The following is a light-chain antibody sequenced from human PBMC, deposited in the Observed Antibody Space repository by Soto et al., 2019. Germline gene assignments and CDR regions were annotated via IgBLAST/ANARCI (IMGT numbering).Light chain of an antibody. J-gene: IGKJ2*01. CDR2: KAS. V-gene: IGKV1-5*03. Sequence: DIQMTQSPSTLSASVGDRVTITCRASQSISSWLAWYQQKPGKAPKLLIYKASNLESGVPSRFSGGGSGTEFTHTISSLQPDDFATYYCQQYSRYSTFGQGTKLEIK. CDR1: QSISSW. CDR3: QQYSRYST.